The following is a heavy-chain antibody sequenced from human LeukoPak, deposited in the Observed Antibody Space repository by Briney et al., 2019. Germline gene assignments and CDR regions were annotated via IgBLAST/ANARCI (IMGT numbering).Heavy chain of an antibody. Sequence: AISGSGGSTYYADSVKGRFTISRDNSKNTLYLQMNSLRAEDTAVYYCAKDPLAAAGKAGDYWGQGTLVTVSS. J-gene: IGHJ4*02. D-gene: IGHD6-13*01. V-gene: IGHV3-23*01. CDR3: AKDPLAAAGKAGDY. CDR2: ISGSGGST.